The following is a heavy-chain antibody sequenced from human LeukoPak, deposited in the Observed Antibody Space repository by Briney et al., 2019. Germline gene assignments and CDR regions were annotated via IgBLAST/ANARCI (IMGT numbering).Heavy chain of an antibody. CDR2: ISSSSSYI. D-gene: IGHD4-17*01. J-gene: IGHJ3*02. Sequence: GGSLRLSCAASGFTFSSYSMNWVRQAPGKGLEWVSSISSSSSYIYYADSVKGRFTISRDNAKNSLYLQMNSLRAEDTAVYYCARVNGEDAFDIWGQGTMVTVSS. CDR1: GFTFSSYS. V-gene: IGHV3-21*01. CDR3: ARVNGEDAFDI.